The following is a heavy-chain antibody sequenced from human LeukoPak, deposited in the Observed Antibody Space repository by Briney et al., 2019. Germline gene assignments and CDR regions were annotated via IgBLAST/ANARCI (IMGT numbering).Heavy chain of an antibody. V-gene: IGHV1-18*01. Sequence: ASVKVSCKASGYTFTSYGISWVRQAPGQGLEWVGWISAYNGNTNYAQKLQGRVTMTTDTSTSTAYMELRSLRSDDTAVYYCARSTGPLLWFGELSRDWFDPWGQGTLVTVSS. CDR3: ARSTGPLLWFGELSRDWFDP. CDR2: ISAYNGNT. J-gene: IGHJ5*02. CDR1: GYTFTSYG. D-gene: IGHD3-10*01.